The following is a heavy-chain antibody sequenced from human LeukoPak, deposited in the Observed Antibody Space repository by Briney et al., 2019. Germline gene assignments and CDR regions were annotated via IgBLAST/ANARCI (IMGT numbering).Heavy chain of an antibody. CDR3: ARDRVPSDIVVVPAKHYGMDV. CDR2: IKQDGSEK. Sequence: GGSLRLSCAASGFTFSSYWMSWVRQAPGKGLEWVANIKQDGSEKYYVDSVKGRFTISRDNAKNSLYLQMNSLRAEDTAVYYCARDRVPSDIVVVPAKHYGMDVWGQGTTVTVSS. J-gene: IGHJ6*02. V-gene: IGHV3-7*01. CDR1: GFTFSSYW. D-gene: IGHD2-2*01.